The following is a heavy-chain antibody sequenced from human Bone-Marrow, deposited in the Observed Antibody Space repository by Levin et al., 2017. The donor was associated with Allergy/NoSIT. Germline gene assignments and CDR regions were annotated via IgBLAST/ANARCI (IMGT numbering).Heavy chain of an antibody. J-gene: IGHJ5*02. CDR3: ARAVIPRGSSRQWLPLDWFDP. CDR2: INPVNGNT. V-gene: IGHV1-3*01. D-gene: IGHD5-12*01. Sequence: GESLKISCKASGYSFTHYAIHWVRQAPGQRLEWMGWINPVNGNTKYSQNFQGRVTITKDTSASTVYVELSSLRSEDTAVYYCARAVIPRGSSRQWLPLDWFDPWGQGTLVTVSS. CDR1: GYSFTHYA.